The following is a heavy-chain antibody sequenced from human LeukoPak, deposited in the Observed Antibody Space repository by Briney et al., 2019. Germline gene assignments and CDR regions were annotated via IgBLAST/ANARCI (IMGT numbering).Heavy chain of an antibody. J-gene: IGHJ5*02. CDR3: ARSRGYSYGWFDT. CDR2: INPNSGGT. D-gene: IGHD5-18*01. Sequence: ASVKVSCKASGYTFTGYYMHWVRQAPGQGLEWMGWINPNSGGTNYAQNFQGRVTMTRDTSISTAYMELSRLRSDDTAVYYCARSRGYSYGWFDTWGQGTLVTVSS. V-gene: IGHV1-2*02. CDR1: GYTFTGYY.